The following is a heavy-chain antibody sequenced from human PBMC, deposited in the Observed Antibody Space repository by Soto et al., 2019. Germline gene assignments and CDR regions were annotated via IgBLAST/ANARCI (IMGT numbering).Heavy chain of an antibody. Sequence: ESGPTLVNPTQTLTLTCTFSGFSLSTSGVGVGWIRQPPGKALEWLALIYWNDDKRYSPSLKSRLTITKDTSKNQVVLTMTNMDPVDTATYYCAHEASSWYRWGSYYFDYWGQGTLVTVSS. V-gene: IGHV2-5*01. D-gene: IGHD6-13*01. CDR3: AHEASSWYRWGSYYFDY. CDR2: IYWNDDK. CDR1: GFSLSTSGVG. J-gene: IGHJ4*02.